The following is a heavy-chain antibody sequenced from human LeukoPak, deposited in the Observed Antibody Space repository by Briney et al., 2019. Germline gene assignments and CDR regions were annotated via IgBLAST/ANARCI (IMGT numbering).Heavy chain of an antibody. V-gene: IGHV3-11*01. CDR3: ATDGAGFDT. CDR2: INIGGTNT. Sequence: GGSLRLSCAASGFTFNDYYMSWIRQAPGKGLEWLSYINIGGTNTHYADSVKGRFTISRDNAKKSLYLEMNSLRAEDTAVYYCATDGAGFDTWGQGVLVTVSS. CDR1: GFTFNDYY. J-gene: IGHJ5*02.